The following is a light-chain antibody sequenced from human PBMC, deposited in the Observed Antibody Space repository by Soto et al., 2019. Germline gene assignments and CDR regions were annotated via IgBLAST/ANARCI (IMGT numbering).Light chain of an antibody. CDR3: QHYNGYSEA. CDR2: KAS. Sequence: DIQMTQSPSPLSGSVGDRVTITCLASQTISSWLAWYQQKPGKAPKLLIYKASTLKSGVPSRFSGSGSGTEFTLTISSLQPDDVATYYCQHYNGYSEAFGQGTKVDIK. V-gene: IGKV1-5*03. J-gene: IGKJ1*01. CDR1: QTISSW.